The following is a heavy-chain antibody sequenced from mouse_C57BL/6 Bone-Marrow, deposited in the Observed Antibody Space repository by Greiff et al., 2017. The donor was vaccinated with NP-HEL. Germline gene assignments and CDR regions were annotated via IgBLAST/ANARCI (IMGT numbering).Heavy chain of an antibody. J-gene: IGHJ3*01. CDR1: GYTFTSYT. CDR2: INPSSGYT. CDR3: AKIYSRFAY. V-gene: IGHV1-4*01. Sequence: VKLMESGAELARPGASVKMSCKASGYTFTSYTMHWVKQRPGQGLEWIGYINPSSGYTKYNQKFKDKATLTADKSSSTAYMQLSSLTSEDSAVYYCAKIYSRFAYWGQGTLVTVSA. D-gene: IGHD2-1*01.